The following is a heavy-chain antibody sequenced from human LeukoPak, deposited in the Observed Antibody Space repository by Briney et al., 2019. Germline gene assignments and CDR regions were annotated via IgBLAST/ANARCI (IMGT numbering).Heavy chain of an antibody. CDR1: GFTFSSYG. CDR3: ARGLGVRYYYDSSGSSPSTSMDV. J-gene: IGHJ6*02. CDR2: ISYDGSNK. D-gene: IGHD3-22*01. Sequence: GGSLRLSCAASGFTFSSYGMHWVRQAPGKGLEWVAVISYDGSNKYYADSVKGRFTISRDNAKNSLYLQMNSLRAEDTAVYYCARGLGVRYYYDSSGSSPSTSMDVWGQGTTVTVSS. V-gene: IGHV3-30*03.